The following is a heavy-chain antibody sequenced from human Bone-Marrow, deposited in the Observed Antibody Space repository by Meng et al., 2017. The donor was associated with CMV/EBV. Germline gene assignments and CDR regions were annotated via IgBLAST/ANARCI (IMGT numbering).Heavy chain of an antibody. CDR3: AVVPAATRFYYYYGMAV. V-gene: IGHV3-21*01. CDR2: ISSSSSYI. Sequence: GESLKISCAASGLSISDYYMSWVRQAPGKGLEWVSSISSSSSYIYYADSVKGRFTISRDNAKNSLYLQMNSLRAEDTAVYYCAVVPAATRFYYYYGMAVWGQGPTVTVSS. J-gene: IGHJ6*01. D-gene: IGHD2-2*01. CDR1: GLSISDYY.